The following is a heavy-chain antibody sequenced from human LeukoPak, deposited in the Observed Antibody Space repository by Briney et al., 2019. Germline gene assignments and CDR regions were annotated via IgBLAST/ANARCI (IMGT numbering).Heavy chain of an antibody. Sequence: ASVKVSCKVSGYTLTELSMHWVRQAPGKGLEWMGGFDPEDGETIYAQKFQGRVTMTEDTSTDTAYMELSSLRSEDTAVYYCATQRYDYVWGSYRHVTKPFDYWGQGTLVTVSS. J-gene: IGHJ4*02. CDR1: GYTLTELS. V-gene: IGHV1-24*01. CDR2: FDPEDGET. D-gene: IGHD3-16*02. CDR3: ATQRYDYVWGSYRHVTKPFDY.